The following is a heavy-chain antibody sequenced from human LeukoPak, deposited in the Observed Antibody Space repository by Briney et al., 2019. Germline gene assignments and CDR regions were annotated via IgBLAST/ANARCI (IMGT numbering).Heavy chain of an antibody. J-gene: IGHJ4*02. Sequence: ASVKVSCKTSGGTFSNYSISWVRQAPGQGLDWMGWISVYNGDTRYAQKFQGRVTMTTDTSTSTAYMELRSLTSDDTAVYYCARDGGDLLRVDYWGQGTQVTVSS. CDR2: ISVYNGDT. V-gene: IGHV1-18*01. CDR3: ARDGGDLLRVDY. D-gene: IGHD1-26*01. CDR1: GGTFSNYS.